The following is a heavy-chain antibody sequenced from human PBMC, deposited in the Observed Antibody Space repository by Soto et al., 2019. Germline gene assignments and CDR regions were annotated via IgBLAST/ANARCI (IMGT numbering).Heavy chain of an antibody. CDR1: GDSISSTDYY. D-gene: IGHD2-15*01. CDR2: IYYSGTT. V-gene: IGHV4-30-4*01. CDR3: ARVHKLLAENFYYFGLDF. Sequence: QVQLQESGPGLVKPSQTLSLTCTVSGDSISSTDYYWSWIRQPPGKGLEWIAYIYYSGTTYYNPYLKSRLTISVDTSKNQFSLKVSSVTAPDTAVYYCARVHKLLAENFYYFGLDFWGQGTTVTVSS. J-gene: IGHJ6*02.